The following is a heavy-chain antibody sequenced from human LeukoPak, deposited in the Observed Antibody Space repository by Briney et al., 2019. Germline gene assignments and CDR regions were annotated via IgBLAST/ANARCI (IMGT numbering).Heavy chain of an antibody. J-gene: IGHJ4*02. CDR2: IYYSGST. V-gene: IGHV4-61*01. CDR3: ARADYGDYGEYYFDY. Sequence: SETLSLTCTVSGGSVSSGSYYWSWIRQPPGKGLEWIGYIYYSGSTNYNPSLKSRVTISVDTSKDQFSLKLSSVTAADTAVYYCARADYGDYGEYYFDYWGQGTLVTVSS. D-gene: IGHD4-17*01. CDR1: GGSVSSGSYY.